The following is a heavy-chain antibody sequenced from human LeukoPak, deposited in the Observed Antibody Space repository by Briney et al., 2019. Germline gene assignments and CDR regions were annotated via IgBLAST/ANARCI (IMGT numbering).Heavy chain of an antibody. V-gene: IGHV1-46*01. J-gene: IGHJ2*01. CDR1: GYTFTSYY. Sequence: ASVKLSCKASGYTFTSYYMHWLRQAPGQGLEWIGIVHPSGGSTSYAQKFQGRVTMTRDTATSTVYMELSSLRSEDTALYYCAILTMTTSGWYFDLWGLGPLVTVSS. CDR2: VHPSGGST. D-gene: IGHD3-22*01. CDR3: AILTMTTSGWYFDL.